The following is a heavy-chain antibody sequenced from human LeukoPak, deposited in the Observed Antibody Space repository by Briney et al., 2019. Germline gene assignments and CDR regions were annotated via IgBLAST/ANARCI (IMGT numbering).Heavy chain of an antibody. CDR3: AREGLSLGIFDN. CDR2: ISSSGSTI. Sequence: KPGGSLRLSCAASGFTFSNYYMSWIRQAPGKGLEWVSSISSSGSTIYYADSVKGRFTISSDNAKNSLYLQMNSLRAEDTAVYYCAREGLSLGIFDNWGQGTLVTVSS. V-gene: IGHV3-11*01. D-gene: IGHD1-26*01. CDR1: GFTFSNYY. J-gene: IGHJ4*02.